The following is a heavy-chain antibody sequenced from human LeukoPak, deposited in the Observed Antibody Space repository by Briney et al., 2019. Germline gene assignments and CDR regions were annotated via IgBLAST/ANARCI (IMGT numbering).Heavy chain of an antibody. CDR3: ARVEGYYYYMDV. Sequence: SVKVSCKASGGTFSSYAISWVRLAPGQGLEWMGGIIPIFGTANYAQKFQGRVTITADESTSTAYMELSSLRSEGTAVYYCARVEGYYYYMDVWGKGTTVTVSS. CDR1: GGTFSSYA. J-gene: IGHJ6*03. D-gene: IGHD5-24*01. V-gene: IGHV1-69*13. CDR2: IIPIFGTA.